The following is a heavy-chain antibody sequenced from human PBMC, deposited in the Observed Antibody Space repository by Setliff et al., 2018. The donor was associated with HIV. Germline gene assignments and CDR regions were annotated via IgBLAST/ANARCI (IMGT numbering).Heavy chain of an antibody. D-gene: IGHD6-6*01. Sequence: ASVKVSCKASGYTFTSYAMHWVRQAPGQRLEWMGWINAGNGNTKYSQKFQGRFTITRDTSASTAYMELSSLRSEDTAVYYCARDPGRGSSLYYMDVWGKGTTVTVSS. CDR1: GYTFTSYA. J-gene: IGHJ6*03. CDR2: INAGNGNT. CDR3: ARDPGRGSSLYYMDV. V-gene: IGHV1-3*01.